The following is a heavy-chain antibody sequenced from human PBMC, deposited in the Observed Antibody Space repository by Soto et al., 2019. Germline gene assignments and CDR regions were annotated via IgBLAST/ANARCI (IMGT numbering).Heavy chain of an antibody. J-gene: IGHJ6*02. Sequence: QVHLVQSGAEVKKPGSSVKVSCKASGGSFSSYPISWVRQAPGQGLEWMGGIIPIFGTTNFGQRVQGRVTIPADESTSTAYMELSSLRSEDTAVYYCARKEAGGDVWGQGTTVTVSS. V-gene: IGHV1-69*01. CDR3: ARKEAGGDV. D-gene: IGHD2-15*01. CDR2: IIPIFGTT. CDR1: GGSFSSYP.